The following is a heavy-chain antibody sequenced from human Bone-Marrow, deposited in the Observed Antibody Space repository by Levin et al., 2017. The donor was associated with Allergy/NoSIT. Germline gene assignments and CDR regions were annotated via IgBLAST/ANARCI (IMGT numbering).Heavy chain of an antibody. CDR2: IGTAGDT. CDR1: GFTFSNYD. CDR3: VRLVAGRRSLDS. J-gene: IGHJ4*02. D-gene: IGHD6-19*01. V-gene: IGHV3-13*01. Sequence: GGSLRLSCAASGFTFSNYDMLWVRQATGKGLEWVSTIGTAGDTYYPGSVKGRFTISRENARKSLFLQMNSLRAGDTAVYYCVRLVAGRRSLDSWGQGTLVTVSS.